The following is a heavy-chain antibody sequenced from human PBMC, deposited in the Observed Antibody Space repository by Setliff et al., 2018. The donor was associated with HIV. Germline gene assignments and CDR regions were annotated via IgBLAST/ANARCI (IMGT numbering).Heavy chain of an antibody. V-gene: IGHV4-38-2*01. Sequence: PSETLSLTCAVSGYSIRSGYYWGWIRQSPGKGLEWIGSIFHSGSTYTSPPLRSRVTMSVDTSKNQFSLNLNSVTAADTAVYYCARWMTSRINRRHLRGDWFDPWGQGSLVTVSS. J-gene: IGHJ5*02. CDR3: ARWMTSRINRRHLRGDWFDP. CDR2: IFHSGST. CDR1: GYSIRSGYY. D-gene: IGHD1-1*01.